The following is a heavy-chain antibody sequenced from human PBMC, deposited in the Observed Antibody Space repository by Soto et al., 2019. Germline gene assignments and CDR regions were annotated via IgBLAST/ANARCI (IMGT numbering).Heavy chain of an antibody. Sequence: PGESLKISCKGSGYSFTSYWIGWVRQMPGKGLEWMGIIYPGDSDTRYSPSFQGQVTISADKSISTAYLQWSSLKASDTAMYYCARPLVHDYYYYGMDVWGQGTTVTVSS. V-gene: IGHV5-51*01. CDR2: IYPGDSDT. CDR1: GYSFTSYW. CDR3: ARPLVHDYYYYGMDV. J-gene: IGHJ6*02.